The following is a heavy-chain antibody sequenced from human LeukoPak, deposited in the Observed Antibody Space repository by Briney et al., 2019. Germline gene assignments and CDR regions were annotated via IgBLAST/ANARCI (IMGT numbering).Heavy chain of an antibody. CDR3: TTMLFGELLH. J-gene: IGHJ4*02. Sequence: PGGSLRLSCAASGFTFSNAWMSWVRQAPGKGLEWVGRIKSKSDGGTTDYITPVKGRFTISRDDSKNTLYLQMNSLETEDSALYYCTTMLFGELLHWGQGTLVTVSS. V-gene: IGHV3-15*01. D-gene: IGHD3-10*01. CDR2: IKSKSDGGTT. CDR1: GFTFSNAW.